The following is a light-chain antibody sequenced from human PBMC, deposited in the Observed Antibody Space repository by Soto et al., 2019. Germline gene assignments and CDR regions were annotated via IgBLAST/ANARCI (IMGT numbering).Light chain of an antibody. Sequence: DIPMTQSPSSLSASVGDSVTITCRASQSVTFRLAWYQQKPGKAPKLLISDASNLERGVPSRFSGGGFGTEFTLTISSLQPEDFATYYCQQYNRLWTFGQGTKLEIK. CDR2: DAS. J-gene: IGKJ1*01. CDR3: QQYNRLWT. V-gene: IGKV1-5*01. CDR1: QSVTFR.